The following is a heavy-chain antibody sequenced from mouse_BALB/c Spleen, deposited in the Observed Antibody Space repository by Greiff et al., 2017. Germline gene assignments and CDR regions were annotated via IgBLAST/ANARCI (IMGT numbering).Heavy chain of an antibody. CDR1: GFAFSSYD. J-gene: IGHJ3*01. CDR3: ARDGFAY. CDR2: ISSGGGST. V-gene: IGHV5-12-1*01. Sequence: DVMLVESGGGLVKPGGSLKLSCAASGFAFSSYDMSWVRQTPEKRLEWVAYISSGGGSTYYPDTVKGRFTISRDNAKNTLYLQMSSLKSEDTAMYYCARDGFAYWGQGTLVTVSA.